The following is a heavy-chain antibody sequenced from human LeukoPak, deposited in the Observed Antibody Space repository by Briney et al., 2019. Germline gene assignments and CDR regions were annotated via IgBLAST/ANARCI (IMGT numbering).Heavy chain of an antibody. CDR2: ISGSGGST. J-gene: IGHJ4*02. V-gene: IGHV3-23*01. Sequence: PGRSLRLSCAASGFSFDDYAMHWVRQVPGKGLEWVSAISGSGGSTYYADSVKGRFTISRDNSKNTLYLQMNSLRAEDTAVYYCGNGLRLVSGYWGQGTLVTVSS. D-gene: IGHD5-12*01. CDR3: GNGLRLVSGY. CDR1: GFSFDDYA.